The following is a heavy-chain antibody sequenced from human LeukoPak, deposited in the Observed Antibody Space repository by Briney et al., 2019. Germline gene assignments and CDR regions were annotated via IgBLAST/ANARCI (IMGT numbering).Heavy chain of an antibody. Sequence: GGSLRLSCAASGFTFSIYAMSWVRQAPGKGLEWVSAISGSGGTAYYADSVKGRFTISRDNSKNTLYLQMNSLTAEDTAVYYCVRGWQQLGSWGRGTLVTVSS. D-gene: IGHD1-1*01. CDR1: GFTFSIYA. CDR3: VRGWQQLGS. V-gene: IGHV3-23*01. J-gene: IGHJ5*02. CDR2: ISGSGGTA.